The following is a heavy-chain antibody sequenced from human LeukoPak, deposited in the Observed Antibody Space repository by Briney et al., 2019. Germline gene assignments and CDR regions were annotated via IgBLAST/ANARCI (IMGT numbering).Heavy chain of an antibody. V-gene: IGHV4-31*02. Sequence: KTSETLSLTCTVSGDSINSGAYYWSWIRQHPGKGLEWIGYISYSGSTYYNPSLKSRVAISLDTSKNQFSLKLSSVTAADTAVYYCARGRGSSIAARTYYFDYWGQGTLVTVSS. J-gene: IGHJ4*02. CDR3: ARGRGSSIAARTYYFDY. D-gene: IGHD6-6*01. CDR1: GDSINSGAYY. CDR2: ISYSGST.